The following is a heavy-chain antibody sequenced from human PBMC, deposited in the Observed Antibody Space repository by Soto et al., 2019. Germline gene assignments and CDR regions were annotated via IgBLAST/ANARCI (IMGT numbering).Heavy chain of an antibody. CDR1: GYSFASYW. CDR3: ATTYYYDSSGYRSQVKGDAFDI. V-gene: IGHV5-51*01. Sequence: PGESLKISCEGSGYSFASYWIGWVRQMPGKGLEWMGIIYPGDSDTRYSPSFQGQVTISADKSISTAYLQWSSLKASDTAMYYCATTYYYDSSGYRSQVKGDAFDIWGQGTMVTVSS. CDR2: IYPGDSDT. J-gene: IGHJ3*02. D-gene: IGHD3-22*01.